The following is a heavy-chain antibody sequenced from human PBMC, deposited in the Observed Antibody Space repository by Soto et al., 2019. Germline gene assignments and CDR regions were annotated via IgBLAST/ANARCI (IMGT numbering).Heavy chain of an antibody. D-gene: IGHD6-6*01. CDR3: ASGGYSSSLNYYYYYYMDV. V-gene: IGHV4-34*01. CDR1: GGSFSGYD. Sequence: QVQLQQWGAGLLKPSETLSLTCAVYGGSFSGYDWSWIRQPPGKGLEWIGEINHSGSTNYNPSLKSRVTISVDTSKNQFSLKLSSVTAADTAVYYCASGGYSSSLNYYYYYYMDVWGKGTTVTVSS. J-gene: IGHJ6*03. CDR2: INHSGST.